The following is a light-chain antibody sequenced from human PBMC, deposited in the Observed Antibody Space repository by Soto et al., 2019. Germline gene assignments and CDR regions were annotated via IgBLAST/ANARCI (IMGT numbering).Light chain of an antibody. CDR1: RSNIGAGYD. V-gene: IGLV1-40*01. J-gene: IGLJ3*02. CDR2: RNH. CDR3: QSYDTSVSGARV. Sequence: QSVLTQPPSASGAPGQRVTISCTGTRSNIGAGYDVHWYQQIPGTAPKLLIYRNHDRPSGVSDRFSGSKSGTSASLTITGLQAEDEADYYCQSYDTSVSGARVFGGGTKLTVL.